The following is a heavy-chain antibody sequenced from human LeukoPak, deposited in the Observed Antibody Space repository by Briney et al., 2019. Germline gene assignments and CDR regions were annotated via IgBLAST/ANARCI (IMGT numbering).Heavy chain of an antibody. V-gene: IGHV3-21*01. CDR1: GLTLNYYT. CDR2: ISSSGRFM. CDR3: ARDIVRGVVGPAY. D-gene: IGHD3-10*02. Sequence: PGDPLTLPRSPCGLTLNYYTMHWVLQPPPRGVEGVSSISSSGRFMYYEPSVKGRFTISRDNAKNSLYLEMNSLRDADTAVYLLARDIVRGVVGPAYWGEGTPVTVSS. J-gene: IGHJ4*02.